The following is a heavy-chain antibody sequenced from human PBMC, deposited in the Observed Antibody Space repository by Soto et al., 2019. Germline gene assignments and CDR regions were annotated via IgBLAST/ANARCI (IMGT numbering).Heavy chain of an antibody. J-gene: IGHJ6*02. CDR1: GFTFSSYA. D-gene: IGHD6-6*01. CDR3: VKDQIAARTYYYYGMDV. V-gene: IGHV3-64D*08. CDR2: ISSNGGST. Sequence: GGSLRLSCSASGFTFSSYAMHWVRQAPGKGLEYVSAISSNGGSTYYADSVKGRFTISRDNSKNTLYLQMSSLRAEDTAVYYCVKDQIAARTYYYYGMDVRGQGTTVTVSS.